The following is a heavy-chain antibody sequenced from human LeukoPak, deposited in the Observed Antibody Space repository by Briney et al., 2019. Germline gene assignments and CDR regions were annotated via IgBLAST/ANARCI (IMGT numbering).Heavy chain of an antibody. CDR3: ARQPKRITMVRGVRDIFDY. Sequence: SETLSLTCAVYGGSFSGYYWSWIRQPPGKGLEWIGEINHSGSTNYNPSLKSRVTISVVTSKNQFSLKLSSVTAADTAVYYCARQPKRITMVRGVRDIFDYWGQGTLVTVSS. CDR1: GGSFSGYY. D-gene: IGHD3-10*01. V-gene: IGHV4-34*01. J-gene: IGHJ4*02. CDR2: INHSGST.